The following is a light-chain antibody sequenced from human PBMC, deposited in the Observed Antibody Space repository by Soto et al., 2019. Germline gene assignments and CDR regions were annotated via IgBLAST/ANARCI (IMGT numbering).Light chain of an antibody. CDR3: HQYYKWPLT. Sequence: EIVMTQSPATLSVSPGERVTLSCRASQSAIINLAWYQQKPGQTPRLLIYDASTRATDIPARFSGSGSGTDFTLTISSLLSEDFAVYYCHQYYKWPLTFGGGTKVDI. CDR2: DAS. V-gene: IGKV3-15*01. J-gene: IGKJ4*01. CDR1: QSAIIN.